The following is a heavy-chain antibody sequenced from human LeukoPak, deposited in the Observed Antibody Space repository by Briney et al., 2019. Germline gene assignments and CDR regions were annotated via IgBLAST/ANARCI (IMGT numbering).Heavy chain of an antibody. CDR3: ARDVRMAYDSWSGQDY. J-gene: IGHJ4*02. CDR2: ISSSSSYI. D-gene: IGHD3-3*01. V-gene: IGHV3-21*01. CDR1: GFTFSSYS. Sequence: GGSLRLSCAASGFTFSSYSMNWVRQAPGKGLEWVSSISSSSSYIYYADSVKGRFTISRDNAKNSLYLQMNSLRAEDTAVYYCARDVRMAYDSWSGQDYWGEGTLATVSS.